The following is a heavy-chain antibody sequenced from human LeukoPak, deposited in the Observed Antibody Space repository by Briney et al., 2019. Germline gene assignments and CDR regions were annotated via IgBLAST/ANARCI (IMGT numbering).Heavy chain of an antibody. J-gene: IGHJ4*02. CDR3: AKDMGIGDGYNLVPDY. CDR2: IYSGGST. CDR1: GFTVSSNY. D-gene: IGHD5-24*01. Sequence: GGSLGLSCAASGFTVSSNYMSWVRQAPGKGLEWVSVIYSGGSTYYADSVKGRFTISRDNSKNTLYLQMNSLRTEDTALYYCAKDMGIGDGYNLVPDYWGQGTLVTVSS. V-gene: IGHV3-53*05.